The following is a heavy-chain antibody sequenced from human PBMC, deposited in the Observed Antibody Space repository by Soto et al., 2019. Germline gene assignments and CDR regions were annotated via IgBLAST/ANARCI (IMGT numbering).Heavy chain of an antibody. J-gene: IGHJ4*02. V-gene: IGHV3-23*01. CDR2: ISGSGGST. CDR3: ASHLGYYDSSGVLWGYYFDY. Sequence: EVQLLEYGGGLVQPGGSLRLSCAASGFTFSSYAMSWVRQAPGKGLEWVSAISGSGGSTYYADSVKGRFTISRDNSKNTLYLQMNSLRAEDTAVYNCASHLGYYDSSGVLWGYYFDYGSQETLVHVSS. CDR1: GFTFSSYA. D-gene: IGHD3-22*01.